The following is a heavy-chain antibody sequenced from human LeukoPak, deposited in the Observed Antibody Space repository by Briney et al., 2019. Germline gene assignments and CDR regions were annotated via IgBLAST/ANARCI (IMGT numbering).Heavy chain of an antibody. CDR1: GFTFSNYD. CDR2: ISDSGGSA. Sequence: GGSLRLSCAASGFTFSNYDMNWVRQAPGKGLEWVSVISDSGGSAYYADSVKGRLTISRDNSKSTLYLQMNSLRAEDTAVYLCARLRVGPTNSYYGMDVWGQGTTVTVSS. CDR3: ARLRVGPTNSYYGMDV. V-gene: IGHV3-23*01. J-gene: IGHJ6*02. D-gene: IGHD1-26*01.